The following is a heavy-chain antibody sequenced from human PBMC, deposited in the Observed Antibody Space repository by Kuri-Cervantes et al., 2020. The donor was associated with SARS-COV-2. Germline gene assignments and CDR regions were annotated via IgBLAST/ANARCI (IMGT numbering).Heavy chain of an antibody. J-gene: IGHJ3*02. V-gene: IGHV1-69*10. D-gene: IGHD2-15*01. Sequence: SVKVSCKASGGTFSSYAISWVRQAPGRGLEWMGGIIPILGIANYAQKFQGRVTITADKSTSTAYMELSSLRSEDTAVYYCAAAYCSGGSCYSGLVVAFDIWGQGTMVTVSS. CDR1: GGTFSSYA. CDR2: IIPILGIA. CDR3: AAAYCSGGSCYSGLVVAFDI.